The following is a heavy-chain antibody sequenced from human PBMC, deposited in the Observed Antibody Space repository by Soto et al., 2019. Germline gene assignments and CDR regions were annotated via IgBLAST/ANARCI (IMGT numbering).Heavy chain of an antibody. V-gene: IGHV4-31*03. CDR2: IYYSGST. Sequence: SETLSLTCTVSGGSISSGGYYWSWIRQHPGKGLEWIGYIYYSGSTYYNPSIKSRVTISVDTSKNQFSLKLSSVTAAETAVYYCARDSAPYDSSGYYGSAFDIWGQGTMVTVSS. CDR1: GGSISSGGYY. J-gene: IGHJ3*02. D-gene: IGHD3-22*01. CDR3: ARDSAPYDSSGYYGSAFDI.